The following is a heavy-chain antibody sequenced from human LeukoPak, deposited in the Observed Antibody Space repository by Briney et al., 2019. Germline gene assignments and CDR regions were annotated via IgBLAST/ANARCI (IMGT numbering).Heavy chain of an antibody. D-gene: IGHD3-9*01. CDR2: ISAYNGNT. J-gene: IGHJ6*03. Sequence: ASVKVSCKASGYTFTSYGISWVRQAPGQGPEWMGWISAYNGNTNYAQKLQGRVTMATDTSTSTAYMELRSLRSDDTAVYYCARDRGADWFYYYYYMDVWGKGTTVSISS. CDR1: GYTFTSYG. CDR3: ARDRGADWFYYYYYMDV. V-gene: IGHV1-18*01.